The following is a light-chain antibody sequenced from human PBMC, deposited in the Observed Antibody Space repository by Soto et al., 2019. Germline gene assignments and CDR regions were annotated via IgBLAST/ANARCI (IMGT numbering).Light chain of an antibody. Sequence: DIQMTQSPSSLSASIGDIITITCRASQSISTYLNWDQQKPGKAPKLLIYGASTLQNGVPSRFSGSGSATDYTLTISGLQPEDFATYFCQQRLITPPPTFGGGTRVEMK. J-gene: IGKJ4*01. CDR2: GAS. CDR3: QQRLITPPPT. V-gene: IGKV1-39*01. CDR1: QSISTY.